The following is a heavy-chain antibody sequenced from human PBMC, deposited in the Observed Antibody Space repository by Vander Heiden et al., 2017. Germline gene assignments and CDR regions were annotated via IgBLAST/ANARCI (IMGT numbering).Heavy chain of an antibody. CDR2: INPNSGGT. CDR3: ARVPQTDAFDI. Sequence: QVQLVQSGAEVKKPGASVKVSCQASGYTVTGHFMHWVRQAPGQGLERMGWINPNSGGTKYAQMFQGRVTMTRDTPISTAYMELSRLRSDDTAVYYCARVPQTDAFDIWGQGTMVSVSS. CDR1: GYTVTGHF. V-gene: IGHV1-2*02. J-gene: IGHJ3*02.